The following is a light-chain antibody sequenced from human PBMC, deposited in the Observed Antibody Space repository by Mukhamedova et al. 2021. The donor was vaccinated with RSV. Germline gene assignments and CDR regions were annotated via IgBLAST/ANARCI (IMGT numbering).Light chain of an antibody. CDR3: QHSYGSPWT. J-gene: IGKJ1*01. V-gene: IGKV1-39*01. CDR2: AAS. Sequence: WYQRRVHGRAPNLLIYAASTLHTGVPSRFSGSGSGTDFSLTIAGREPEDFATYYCQHSYGSPWTFGQGTRVEVK.